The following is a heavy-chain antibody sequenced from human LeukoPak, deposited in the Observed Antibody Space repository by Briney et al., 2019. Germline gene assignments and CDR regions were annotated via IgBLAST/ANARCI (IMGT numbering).Heavy chain of an antibody. D-gene: IGHD3-3*01. CDR2: INPATGGT. CDR1: EYIVSGQR. V-gene: IGHV1-2*02. Sequence: DSVTVSCSTSEYIVSGQRVDWLRQAPVQETEWMAWINPATGGTQYKRKFQGRITVTRDTSIRTTYMELSSLTSGDTAVYYCARGWSGGDDNWGQGTLVTVSS. J-gene: IGHJ4*02. CDR3: ARGWSGGDDN.